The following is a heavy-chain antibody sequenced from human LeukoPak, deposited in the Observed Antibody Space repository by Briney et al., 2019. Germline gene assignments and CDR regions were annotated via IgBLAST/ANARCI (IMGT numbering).Heavy chain of an antibody. V-gene: IGHV1-69*13. D-gene: IGHD3-10*01. CDR2: IIPIFGTA. CDR3: ASWQARGYYYYGMDV. CDR1: GYTFSTYG. J-gene: IGHJ6*02. Sequence: GASVKVSCKASGYTFSTYGFSWVRQAPGQGLEWMGGIIPIFGTANYAQKFQGRVTITADESTSTAYMELSSLRSEDTAVYYCASWQARGYYYYGMDVWGQGTTVTVSS.